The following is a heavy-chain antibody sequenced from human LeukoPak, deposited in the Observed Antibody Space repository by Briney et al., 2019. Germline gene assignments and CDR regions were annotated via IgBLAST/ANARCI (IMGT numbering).Heavy chain of an antibody. V-gene: IGHV3-53*01. CDR1: GFTVSSNY. J-gene: IGHJ4*02. CDR3: AKAKSGGANYYFDY. CDR2: IYSGGST. Sequence: GGSLRLSCAASGFTVSSNYMSWVRQAPGKGLEWVSVIYSGGSTYYADSVKGRFTISRDNSKNTLYLQMNSLRAEDTAVYYCAKAKSGGANYYFDYWGQGTLVTVSS. D-gene: IGHD1-26*01.